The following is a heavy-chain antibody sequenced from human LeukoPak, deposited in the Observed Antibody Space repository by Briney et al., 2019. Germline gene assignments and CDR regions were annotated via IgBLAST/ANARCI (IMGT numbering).Heavy chain of an antibody. CDR3: AKATPSSYDDYGMDV. Sequence: PGRSLRLSCAASGFTFSSYGMHWVRQAPGKGLEWVAVISYDGSNKYYADSVKGRFTISRDDSKNTLYLQMNSLRAEDTAVYYCAKATPSSYDDYGMDVWGQGTTVTVSS. CDR1: GFTFSSYG. J-gene: IGHJ6*02. V-gene: IGHV3-30*18. D-gene: IGHD5-12*01. CDR2: ISYDGSNK.